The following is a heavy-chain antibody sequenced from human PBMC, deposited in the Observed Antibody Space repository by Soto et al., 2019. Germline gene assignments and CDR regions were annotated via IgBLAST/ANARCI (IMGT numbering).Heavy chain of an antibody. V-gene: IGHV3-30-3*01. CDR1: GFTFSSYA. CDR2: ISYDGSNK. Sequence: QVQLVESGGGVVQPGRSLRLSCAASGFTFSSYAMHWVRQAPGKGLEWVAVISYDGSNKYYADSVKGRFTISRDNSKNKLYLQMNSLRAEDTAVYYCARDGAYNWFDPWGQGTLVTVSS. D-gene: IGHD1-26*01. CDR3: ARDGAYNWFDP. J-gene: IGHJ5*02.